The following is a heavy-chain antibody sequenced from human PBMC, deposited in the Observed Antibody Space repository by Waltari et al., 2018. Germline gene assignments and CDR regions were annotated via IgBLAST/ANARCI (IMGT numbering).Heavy chain of an antibody. V-gene: IGHV1-69*13. J-gene: IGHJ4*02. D-gene: IGHD3-9*01. CDR1: GGTFSSYA. CDR3: ARARHYDIVASCYKFDY. CDR2: NLPIYGTA. Sequence: QVQLVQSGAEVTKPGSSVKVSCKASGGTFSSYAISWVRQAPGQGLEGMGGNLPIYGTANDGQKFQGKVTCTADESTSTAYMELSSLGSEDKAVYYCARARHYDIVASCYKFDYWGQGTLVTVSS.